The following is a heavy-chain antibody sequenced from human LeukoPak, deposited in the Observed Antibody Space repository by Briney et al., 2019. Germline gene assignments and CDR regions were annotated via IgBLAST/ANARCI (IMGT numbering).Heavy chain of an antibody. CDR2: INHSGST. V-gene: IGHV4-34*01. CDR1: GGSFSGYY. CDR3: ARLYDYVWGSYRYTRFDP. D-gene: IGHD3-16*02. Sequence: SETLSLTCAVYGGSFSGYYWSWIRQPPGKGLEWIGEINHSGSTNYNPSLKGRVTISVDTSKNQFSLKLSSVTAADTAVYYCARLYDYVWGSYRYTRFDPWGQGTLVTVSS. J-gene: IGHJ5*02.